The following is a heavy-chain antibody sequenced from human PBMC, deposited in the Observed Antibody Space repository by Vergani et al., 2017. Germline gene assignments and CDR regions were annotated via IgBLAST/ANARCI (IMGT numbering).Heavy chain of an antibody. V-gene: IGHV4-39*01. D-gene: IGHD6-13*01. CDR3: ARGRGSSWSGIDY. CDR1: GGSISSSSYY. J-gene: IGHJ4*02. Sequence: QLQLQESGPGLVKPSETLSLTCTVSGGSISSSSYYWGWIRQPPGKGLEWIGSIYYSGSTYYNPSLKSRVTISVDTSKNQFSLKLSSVTAADTAVYYCARGRGSSWSGIDYWGQGTLVTVSS. CDR2: IYYSGST.